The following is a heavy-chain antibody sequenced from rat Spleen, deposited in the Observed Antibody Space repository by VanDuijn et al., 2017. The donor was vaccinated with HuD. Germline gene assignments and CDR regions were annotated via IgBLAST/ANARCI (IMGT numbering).Heavy chain of an antibody. J-gene: IGHJ2*01. Sequence: QLVESGGGLVQPGRSLKLSCAASGFTFSNYGMAWVRQAPTKGLEWLATISYVGSSIYYRDAVKGRFTIPRENAKRTLYLQMASLRFEDTATYYCASSYGPWVQGVMVTVSS. CDR2: ISYVGSSI. CDR3: ASSYGP. D-gene: IGHD1-7*01. V-gene: IGHV5-29*01. CDR1: GFTFSNYG.